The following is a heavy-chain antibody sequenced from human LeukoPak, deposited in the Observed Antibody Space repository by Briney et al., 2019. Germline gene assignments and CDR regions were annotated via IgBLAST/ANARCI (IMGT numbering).Heavy chain of an antibody. V-gene: IGHV3-74*01. J-gene: IGHJ4*02. CDR1: DFTFSSHW. Sequence: GGSLRLSCAASDFTFSSHWMYWVRQAPGKGLVWVARLSGDGTTTRHADSVKGRFTISRDNAKNTPYLQMSSLRVEDTALYYCARGIASSRSVAIDLWGQGTLVAVSS. CDR2: LSGDGTTT. D-gene: IGHD6-13*01. CDR3: ARGIASSRSVAIDL.